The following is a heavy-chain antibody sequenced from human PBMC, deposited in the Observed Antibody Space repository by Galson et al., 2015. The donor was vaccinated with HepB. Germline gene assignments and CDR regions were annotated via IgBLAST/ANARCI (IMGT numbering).Heavy chain of an antibody. V-gene: IGHV3-15*01. D-gene: IGHD3-9*01. Sequence: SLRLSCAASGFTFSNAWMSWVRQAPGKGLEWVGRIKSKTDGGTTDYAAPVKGRFTISRDDSKNTLYLQMNSLKTEDTAVYYCTTGTYYDILTGYYKGTDAFDIWGQGTMVTVSS. CDR1: GFTFSNAW. CDR3: TTGTYYDILTGYYKGTDAFDI. J-gene: IGHJ3*02. CDR2: IKSKTDGGTT.